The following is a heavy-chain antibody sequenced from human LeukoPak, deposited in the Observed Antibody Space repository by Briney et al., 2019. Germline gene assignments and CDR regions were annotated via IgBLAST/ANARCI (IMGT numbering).Heavy chain of an antibody. CDR1: GGSFSGYY. CDR2: INHSRST. CDR3: ARTNLLRYFDWLLTLDYYGMDV. Sequence: SETLSLTCAVYGGSFSGYYWSWIRQPPGKGLEWIGEINHSRSTNYNPSLKSRVTISVDTSKNQFSLKLSSVTAADTAVYYCARTNLLRYFDWLLTLDYYGMDVWGQGTTVTVSS. V-gene: IGHV4-34*01. J-gene: IGHJ6*02. D-gene: IGHD3-9*01.